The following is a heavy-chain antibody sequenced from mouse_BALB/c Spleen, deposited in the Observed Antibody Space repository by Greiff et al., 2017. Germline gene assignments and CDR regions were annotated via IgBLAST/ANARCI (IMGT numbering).Heavy chain of an antibody. CDR1: GYSITSCYS. V-gene: IGHV3-1*02. J-gene: IGHJ1*01. D-gene: IGHD2-1*01. CDR2: IHYSGST. Sequence: VQLQQSGPDLVKPSQSLSLTCTVTGYSITSCYSWHWIRQFPGNKLEWMGYIHYSGSTNYNPSLKSRISITRDTSKNQFFLQLNSVTTEDTATYYCASDGNYWYFDVWGAGTTVTVSS. CDR3: ASDGNYWYFDV.